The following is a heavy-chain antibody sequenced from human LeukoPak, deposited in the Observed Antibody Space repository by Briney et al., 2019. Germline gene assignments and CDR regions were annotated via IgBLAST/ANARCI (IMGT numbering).Heavy chain of an antibody. J-gene: IGHJ4*01. CDR2: ISVSVGST. CDR3: AKGKQPLDSSFDY. CDR1: GFTFNNYA. Sequence: GGSLRLSCVASGFTFNNYAITWVRQAPGKGLEWFSSISVSVGSTYYADSVKGRVTISKANSKNTTYFQLNSLRSQDTAVNYCAKGKQPLDSSFDYWGQGTLVTVSS. V-gene: IGHV3-23*01. D-gene: IGHD6-13*01.